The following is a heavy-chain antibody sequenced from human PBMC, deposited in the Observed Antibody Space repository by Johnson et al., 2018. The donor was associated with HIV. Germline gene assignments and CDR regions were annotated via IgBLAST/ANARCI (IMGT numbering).Heavy chain of an antibody. Sequence: VLLVESGGGLIQPGGSLRLSCAASGFTVSSNYMSWVRQAPGKGLEWVAFLRYDGDITYYIDSVKGRFTISRDNSKNTLYLQMNSLRAEDTALNYCARRSSYDAFDIWGQGTMVTVSS. CDR3: ARRSSYDAFDI. CDR2: LRYDGDIT. V-gene: IGHV3-53*01. J-gene: IGHJ3*02. CDR1: GFTVSSNY.